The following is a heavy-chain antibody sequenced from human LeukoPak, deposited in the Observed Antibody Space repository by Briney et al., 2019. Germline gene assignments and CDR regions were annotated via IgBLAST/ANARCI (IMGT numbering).Heavy chain of an antibody. D-gene: IGHD1-26*01. J-gene: IGHJ4*02. CDR1: GDSLYPHY. V-gene: IGHV4-4*09. CDR2: VYAAEAT. CDR3: AREILGGLPGRFDS. Sequence: PSETLSLTCSVSGDSLYPHYWNWIRQPPGKGLEWIGFVYAAEATNYSPSLKSRVTIFVDTSKNQFSLRLTSVTAADTAVYYCAREILGGLPGRFDSWGQGILVTVSS.